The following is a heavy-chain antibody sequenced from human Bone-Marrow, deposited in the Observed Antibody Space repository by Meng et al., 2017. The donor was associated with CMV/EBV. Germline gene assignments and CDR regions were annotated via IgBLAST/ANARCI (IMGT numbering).Heavy chain of an antibody. CDR3: ARAESIRFLVWFFPPPDY. D-gene: IGHD3-3*01. Sequence: ASVKVSCKASGYTFTDYFVHWVRQAPGQGLEWMGWINPDRGGTNYAQKFQGRVTMTRDTSINTVYMEVSRLRSDDTVVYYCARAESIRFLVWFFPPPDYWGQGTLVTVSS. CDR1: GYTFTDYF. V-gene: IGHV1-2*02. CDR2: INPDRGGT. J-gene: IGHJ4*02.